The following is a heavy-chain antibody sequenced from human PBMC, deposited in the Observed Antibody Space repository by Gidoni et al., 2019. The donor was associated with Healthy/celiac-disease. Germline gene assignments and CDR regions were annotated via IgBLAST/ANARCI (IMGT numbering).Heavy chain of an antibody. CDR1: GGSISSSSYY. J-gene: IGHJ4*02. V-gene: IGHV4-39*01. Sequence: QLQLQESGPGLVKPSETLSLTCTVSGGSISSSSYYWGWIRQPPGKGLEWIGSIYYSGSTYYNPSLKSRVTISVDTSKNQFSLKLSSVTAADTAVYYCARHGGYDLFLVDYWGQGTLVTVSS. CDR2: IYYSGST. CDR3: ARHGGYDLFLVDY. D-gene: IGHD5-12*01.